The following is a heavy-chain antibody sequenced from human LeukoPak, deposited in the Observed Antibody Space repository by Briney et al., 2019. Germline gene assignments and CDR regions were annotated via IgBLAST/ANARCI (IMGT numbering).Heavy chain of an antibody. V-gene: IGHV1-18*01. Sequence: ASVKVSCKASGYTFTSYGISWVRQAPRQGLEWMGWISAYNGNTNYAQKLQGRVTMTTDTSTSTAYMELRSLRSDDTAVYYCARDVREGYYYYYGMDVWGQGTTVTVSS. J-gene: IGHJ6*02. CDR2: ISAYNGNT. CDR1: GYTFTSYG. D-gene: IGHD1-26*01. CDR3: ARDVREGYYYYYGMDV.